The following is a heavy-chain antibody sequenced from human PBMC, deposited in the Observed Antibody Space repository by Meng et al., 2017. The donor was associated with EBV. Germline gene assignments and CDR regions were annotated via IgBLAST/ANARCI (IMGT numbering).Heavy chain of an antibody. CDR1: GCTFRSDA. J-gene: IGHJ4*02. V-gene: IGHV1-69*01. Sequence: QVQLVQLGAGVKKPGHSVKVSCRTSGCTFRSDAVSWVRQAPGQGLEWMGGLIPMVGAPHYAQKFQGRVTIIADESTSTHSMELNSLRSEDTAMYYCASESGRGFTPDYWGQGTLVTVSS. D-gene: IGHD3-10*01. CDR3: ASESGRGFTPDY. CDR2: LIPMVGAP.